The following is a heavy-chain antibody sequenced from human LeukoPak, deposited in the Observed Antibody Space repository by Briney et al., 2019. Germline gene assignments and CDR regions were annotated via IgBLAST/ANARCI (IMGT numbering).Heavy chain of an antibody. CDR2: ISHIGST. Sequence: KPSETLSLTCTVSGASISGHYLTWIRQPPGTGLEWIGYISHIGSTNYNPSLKSRVTISVDTSKNQFSLKLTSVTAADTAVYYCARDRISINALDMWGQGTMVAVSS. J-gene: IGHJ3*02. CDR1: GASISGHY. D-gene: IGHD1-14*01. V-gene: IGHV4-59*11. CDR3: ARDRISINALDM.